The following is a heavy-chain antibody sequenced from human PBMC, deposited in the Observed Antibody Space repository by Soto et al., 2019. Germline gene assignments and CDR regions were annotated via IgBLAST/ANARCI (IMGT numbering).Heavy chain of an antibody. D-gene: IGHD6-19*01. Sequence: EVQLVESGGGLVKPGGSLRLSCAASGFTFSNAWMSWVRQAPGKGLEWVGRIKSKTDGGTTDYAAPVKGRFTISRDDSKNTLYLQMSSLKTEDTAVYYCTGQTGYSSGWPDYYYYYMDVWGKGTTVTVSS. CDR2: IKSKTDGGTT. CDR1: GFTFSNAW. V-gene: IGHV3-15*01. J-gene: IGHJ6*03. CDR3: TGQTGYSSGWPDYYYYYMDV.